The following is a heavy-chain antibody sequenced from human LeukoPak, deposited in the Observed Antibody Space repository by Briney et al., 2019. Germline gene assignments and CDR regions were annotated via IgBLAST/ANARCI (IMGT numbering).Heavy chain of an antibody. D-gene: IGHD6-13*01. V-gene: IGHV4-34*01. CDR3: ARQPGIAAAGTAYFQH. Sequence: SETLSLICAVYGGSFSGYYWSWIRQPPGKGLEWIGEINHSGSTNYNPSLKSQVTISVDMSKNQFSLKLSSVTAADTAVYYCARQPGIAAAGTAYFQHWGQGTLVTVSS. CDR2: INHSGST. J-gene: IGHJ1*01. CDR1: GGSFSGYY.